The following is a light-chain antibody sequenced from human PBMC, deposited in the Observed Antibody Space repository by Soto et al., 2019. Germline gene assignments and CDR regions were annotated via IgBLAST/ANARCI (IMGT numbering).Light chain of an antibody. CDR1: QSVSSN. CDR3: QQYNNWPIT. CDR2: GAS. Sequence: EIVLTQSPAPLSLSPGERATLSCMASQSVSSNLAWYQQKPGQAPRLLIYGASTRATGIPARFSGSGSGTEFTLTISSLQSEDFAVYYCQQYNNWPITFGQGTRLEI. J-gene: IGKJ5*01. V-gene: IGKV3-15*01.